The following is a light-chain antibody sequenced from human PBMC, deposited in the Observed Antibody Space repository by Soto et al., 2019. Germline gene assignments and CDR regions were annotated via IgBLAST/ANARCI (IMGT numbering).Light chain of an antibody. CDR3: CSFADFTYV. CDR1: SSDIGSYDL. Sequence: QSALTQPASVSGSPGQSITISCTGTSSDIGSYDLVSWYQQHPGTAPKLIIHEVTKRPSGVSTRFSGSKSGNTASLTISGLQAVDEADYYCCSFADFTYVFGTGTKVTVL. CDR2: EVT. J-gene: IGLJ1*01. V-gene: IGLV2-23*02.